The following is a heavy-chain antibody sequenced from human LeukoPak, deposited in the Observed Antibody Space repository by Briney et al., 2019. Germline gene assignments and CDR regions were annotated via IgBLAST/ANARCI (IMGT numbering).Heavy chain of an antibody. CDR1: GFTFSSYS. Sequence: GGSLRLSCAASGFTFSSYSMNWVRQAPGKGLEWVSSTSSSSSYIYYADSVKGRFTISRDNAKNSLYLQMNSLRAEDTAVYYCARGKIAVAGTNFDYWGQGTLVTVSS. CDR3: ARGKIAVAGTNFDY. D-gene: IGHD6-19*01. CDR2: TSSSSSYI. V-gene: IGHV3-21*01. J-gene: IGHJ4*02.